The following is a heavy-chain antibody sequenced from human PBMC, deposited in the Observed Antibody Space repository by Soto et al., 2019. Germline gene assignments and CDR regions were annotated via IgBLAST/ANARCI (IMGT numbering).Heavy chain of an antibody. CDR3: VRGTDLYRSSF. CDR2: VHYSGRI. CDR1: GDSINNGNYY. J-gene: IGHJ4*02. D-gene: IGHD6-13*01. Sequence: QVQLQESGPGLVKPSQTLSLTCTVSGDSINNGNYYWTWILQHPGQGLEWIGHVHYSGRIYYNPSLTSTVTMSVDTYKIQGSLELSSGTVADTAVYYCVRGTDLYRSSFWGQGTLVPVSS. V-gene: IGHV4-31*01.